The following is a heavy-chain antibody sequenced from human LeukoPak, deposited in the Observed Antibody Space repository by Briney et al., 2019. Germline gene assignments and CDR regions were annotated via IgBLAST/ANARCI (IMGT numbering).Heavy chain of an antibody. CDR3: ARGYYYRSGTYYNNGFDP. CDR2: VWYDGSNK. V-gene: IGHV3-33*01. D-gene: IGHD3-10*01. Sequence: GGSLRLSCAASGFTFSNFGMHWVRQAPGKGLEWVAVVWYDGSNKYYADSVKGRFTISRDNSENTLHLQMNSLRAEDTAVYYCARGYYYRSGTYYNNGFDPWGQGTLVIVSS. J-gene: IGHJ5*02. CDR1: GFTFSNFG.